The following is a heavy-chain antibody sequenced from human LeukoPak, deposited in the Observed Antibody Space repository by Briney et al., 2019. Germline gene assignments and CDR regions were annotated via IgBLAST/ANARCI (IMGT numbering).Heavy chain of an antibody. J-gene: IGHJ2*01. CDR1: GFTFSSYS. CDR3: ARDKVYYYDSSGYSYYWYFDL. D-gene: IGHD3-22*01. V-gene: IGHV3-21*01. CDR2: ISSSYSYI. Sequence: NTGGSLRLSCAASGFTFSSYSMNWVRQAPGKGLEWVSSISSSYSYIYYADSVKGRFTISRDNSKNTLYLQMNSLRAEDTAVYYCARDKVYYYDSSGYSYYWYFDLWGRGTLVTVSS.